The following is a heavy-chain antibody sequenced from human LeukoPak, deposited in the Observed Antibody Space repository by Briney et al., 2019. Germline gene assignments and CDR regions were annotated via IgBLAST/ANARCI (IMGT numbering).Heavy chain of an antibody. CDR3: TRGASQVVHSSSYFRDASDI. CDR2: INTDGSRT. V-gene: IGHV3-74*01. D-gene: IGHD3-22*01. J-gene: IGHJ3*02. CDR1: GFTFSSYW. Sequence: PGGSLRLSCAASGFTFSSYWMHWVRQAPGKGLVWVSRINTDGSRTDYADSVKGRFTISRDNAKNTLYLQMNSLRAEDTAVYFCTRGASQVVHSSSYFRDASDIWGQGTMVTVSS.